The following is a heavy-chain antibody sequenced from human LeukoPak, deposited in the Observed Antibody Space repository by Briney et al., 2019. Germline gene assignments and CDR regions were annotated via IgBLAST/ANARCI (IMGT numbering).Heavy chain of an antibody. Sequence: GGSLRLSCAASGFTFSSYSMNWVRQAPGKGLEWVSSISSSSSYIYYADSVKGRFTISRDNAKNSLYLQMNSLRAEDTAVYYCARVRPYCSGGSCYPFSAFDIWGQGTMVTVSS. CDR3: ARVRPYCSGGSCYPFSAFDI. V-gene: IGHV3-21*01. CDR1: GFTFSSYS. D-gene: IGHD2-15*01. CDR2: ISSSSSYI. J-gene: IGHJ3*02.